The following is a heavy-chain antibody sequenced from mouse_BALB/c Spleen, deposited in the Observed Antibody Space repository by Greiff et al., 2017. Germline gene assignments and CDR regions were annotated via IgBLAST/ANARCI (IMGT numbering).Heavy chain of an antibody. D-gene: IGHD2-4*01. Sequence: EVKLMESGGGLVKPGGSLKLSCAASGFTFSSYAMSWVRQTPEKRLEWVATISSGGSYTYYPDSVKGRFTISRDNAKNTLYLQMSSLRSEDTAMYYCASIYYDYDAYWGQGTLVTVSA. V-gene: IGHV5-9-3*01. CDR2: ISSGGSYT. CDR3: ASIYYDYDAY. J-gene: IGHJ3*01. CDR1: GFTFSSYA.